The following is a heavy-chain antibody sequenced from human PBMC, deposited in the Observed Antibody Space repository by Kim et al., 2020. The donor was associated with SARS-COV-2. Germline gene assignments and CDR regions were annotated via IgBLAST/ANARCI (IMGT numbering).Heavy chain of an antibody. V-gene: IGHV1-18*01. D-gene: IGHD3-3*01. CDR1: GYRNTDYG. CDR3: ASNYDDWPNASDF. CDR2: ISAHNDKT. Sequence: ASVKVSCKASGYRNTDYGFSWVRQAPGQGLEWMGWISAHNDKTIYAKKFQGRITITTDTSTSTTYMEVRDLKSDDTAIIYCASNYDDWPNASDFWGPGAMVTVSS. J-gene: IGHJ3*01.